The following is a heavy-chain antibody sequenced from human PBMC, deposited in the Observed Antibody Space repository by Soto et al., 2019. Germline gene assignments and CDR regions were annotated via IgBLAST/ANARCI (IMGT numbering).Heavy chain of an antibody. V-gene: IGHV3-48*03. CDR2: ISSSGSTI. J-gene: IGHJ3*02. Sequence: GGSLRLSCAASGFTFSSYEMNWVRQAPGKGLEWVSYISSSGSTIYYADSVKGRFTISRDNAKNSLYLQMNSLRAEDTAVYYCARNIVGATIAFDIWGQGTMVTVSS. D-gene: IGHD1-26*01. CDR1: GFTFSSYE. CDR3: ARNIVGATIAFDI.